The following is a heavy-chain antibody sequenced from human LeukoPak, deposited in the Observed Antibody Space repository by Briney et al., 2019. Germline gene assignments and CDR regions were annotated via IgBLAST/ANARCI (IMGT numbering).Heavy chain of an antibody. D-gene: IGHD2-15*01. CDR3: ARGPYCSGGSCYSWYYYGMDV. CDR1: GFTFTNYG. J-gene: IGHJ6*02. V-gene: IGHV3-30*02. Sequence: GGSLRLSCAASGFTFTNYGMHWVRQAPGKGLEWVAFIGYDGSNKYYADSVKGRFTISRDNSKNTLYLQMNSLRAEDTAVYYCARGPYCSGGSCYSWYYYGMDVWGQGTTVTVSS. CDR2: IGYDGSNK.